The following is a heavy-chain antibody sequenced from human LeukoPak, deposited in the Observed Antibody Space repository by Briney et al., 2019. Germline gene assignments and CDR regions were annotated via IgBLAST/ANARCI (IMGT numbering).Heavy chain of an antibody. CDR1: GFTFSSCS. CDR2: ISSSSSTI. D-gene: IGHD3-10*01. J-gene: IGHJ4*02. CDR3: ASNLYASGRKDY. V-gene: IGHV3-48*01. Sequence: GGSLRLSCAASGFTFSSCSMNWVRQAPGKGLEWVSYISSSSSTIYYADSVEGRFTISRDNAKNSLYLQMNSLRAEDTAVYYCASNLYASGRKDYWGQGTLVTVSS.